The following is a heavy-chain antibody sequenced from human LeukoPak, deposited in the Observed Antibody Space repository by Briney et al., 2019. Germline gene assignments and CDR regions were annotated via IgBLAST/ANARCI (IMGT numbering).Heavy chain of an antibody. Sequence: TSETLSLTCIVSGGSITSYYWSWIRQPPGKGLEWIGYIYYSGSTYYNPSLKSRVTISVDTSKNQFSLKLSSVTAADTAVYYCARAGGFFSPFGYWGQGTLVTVSS. D-gene: IGHD3-3*01. CDR2: IYYSGST. V-gene: IGHV4-59*12. CDR3: ARAGGFFSPFGY. CDR1: GGSITSYY. J-gene: IGHJ4*02.